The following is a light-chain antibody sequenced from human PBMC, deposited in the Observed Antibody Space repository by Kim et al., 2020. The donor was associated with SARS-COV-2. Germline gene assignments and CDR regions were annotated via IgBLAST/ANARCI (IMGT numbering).Light chain of an antibody. J-gene: IGLJ2*01. CDR3: NSRDSSGNHP. CDR1: SLRNFY. CDR2: GKN. Sequence: VALGQTVRITCQGDSLRNFYASWYQQKPGQAPLLVIYGKNNRPSGIPDRFSGSSSGNTASLTIAGAQAEDEADYYCNSRDSSGNHPFGGGTKVTVL. V-gene: IGLV3-19*01.